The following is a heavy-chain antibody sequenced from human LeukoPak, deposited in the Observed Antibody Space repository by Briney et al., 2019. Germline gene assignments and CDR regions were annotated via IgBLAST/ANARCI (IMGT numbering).Heavy chain of an antibody. CDR1: GFIFKSYW. V-gene: IGHV3-7*01. D-gene: IGHD3-9*01. Sequence: PGGSLRLSCAASGFIFKSYWMSWVRQAPGKGLEWVANIKQDGSEENYVDSVRGRFTISRDNAKKSLYLQMNSLRAEDTAVYYCARNPYDILTGFYKNPGGFGFWGQGTLVTVSS. CDR3: ARNPYDILTGFYKNPGGFGF. J-gene: IGHJ4*02. CDR2: IKQDGSEE.